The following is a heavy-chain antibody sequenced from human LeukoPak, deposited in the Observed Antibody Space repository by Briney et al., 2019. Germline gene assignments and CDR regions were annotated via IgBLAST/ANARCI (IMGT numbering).Heavy chain of an antibody. V-gene: IGHV3-9*01. J-gene: IGHJ6*03. CDR1: GFTFDDYA. D-gene: IGHD1-26*01. CDR2: ISWNSGSR. CDR3: AREWDYSMDV. Sequence: GGSLRLSCAASGFTFDDYAMHWVRQAPGKGLEWVSGISWNSGSRGYADSVKGRFTMSRDNAKNSLYLQMNSLRAEDTALYYCAREWDYSMDVWGKGTTVTISS.